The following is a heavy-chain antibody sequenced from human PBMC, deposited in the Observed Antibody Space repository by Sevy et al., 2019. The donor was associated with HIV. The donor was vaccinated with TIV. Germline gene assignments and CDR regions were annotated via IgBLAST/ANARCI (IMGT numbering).Heavy chain of an antibody. CDR1: GYTFTTYP. V-gene: IGHV1-18*01. J-gene: IGHJ4*02. CDR2: ISTYSGET. D-gene: IGHD3-22*01. Sequence: ASVKVSCKASGYTFTTYPIGWVRQAPGQGLESMGWISTYSGETRDAQKFQGRATMTTDTSTSTAYLELRSLRSDDTAVYYCARDSDGSGHYYADYFDYWGQGTLVTVS. CDR3: ARDSDGSGHYYADYFDY.